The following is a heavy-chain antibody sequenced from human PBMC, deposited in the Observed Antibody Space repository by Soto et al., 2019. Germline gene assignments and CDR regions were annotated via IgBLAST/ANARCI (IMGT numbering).Heavy chain of an antibody. Sequence: EVQLLESGGGLVQPGGSLRLSCADSGFTFSNYAMNWGRQAPGKGLEWVSSIGTGGNTNYADSVKGRFTISRDNSRNTLYLQMNSLRAEDTALYYCAKNYYFDNWGQGTLVTVSS. CDR3: AKNYYFDN. CDR2: IGTGGNT. V-gene: IGHV3-23*01. J-gene: IGHJ4*02. CDR1: GFTFSNYA.